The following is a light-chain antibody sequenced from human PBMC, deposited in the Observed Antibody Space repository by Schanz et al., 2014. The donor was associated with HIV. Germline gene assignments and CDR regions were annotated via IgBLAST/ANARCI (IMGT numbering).Light chain of an antibody. Sequence: QSALTQPASVSGSPGQSITISCTGTSSDVGGYNYVSWYQQHPDKVPKLMIYDVSNRPSGVSNRFSGSKSGNTASLTVSGLQPEDEADYFCSSYTDRRTVVFGGGTKVTVL. V-gene: IGLV2-14*03. CDR1: SSDVGGYNY. CDR2: DVS. CDR3: SSYTDRRTVV. J-gene: IGLJ3*02.